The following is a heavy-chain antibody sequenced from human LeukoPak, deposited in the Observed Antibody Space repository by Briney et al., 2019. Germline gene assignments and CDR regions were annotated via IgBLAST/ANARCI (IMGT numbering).Heavy chain of an antibody. Sequence: NPGGSLTLTCAASGFTFSTYCMNWIRQAPGKGLEWISSISRSSCYIYYADLMKGRFNISRDNAKTALYLQMNSLRAEDTAVYYCARDVAPASAYYYYMYVWGKGTTVTVSS. CDR2: ISRSSCYI. V-gene: IGHV3-21*01. CDR1: GFTFSTYC. CDR3: ARDVAPASAYYYYMYV. D-gene: IGHD5-12*01. J-gene: IGHJ6*03.